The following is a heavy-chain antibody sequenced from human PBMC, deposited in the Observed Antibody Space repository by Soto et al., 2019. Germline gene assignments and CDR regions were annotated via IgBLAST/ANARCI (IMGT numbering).Heavy chain of an antibody. CDR3: ARGPQRDWLRGFDP. D-gene: IGHD5-12*01. CDR2: MNPNSGNT. V-gene: IGHV1-8*01. CDR1: GYTFTSYD. Sequence: ASVKVSCKDSGYTFTSYDINWVRQATGQGLEWMGWMNPNSGNTGYAQKFQGRVTMTRNTSISTAYMELSSLRSEDTAVYYCARGPQRDWLRGFDPWGQGTLVTVSS. J-gene: IGHJ5*02.